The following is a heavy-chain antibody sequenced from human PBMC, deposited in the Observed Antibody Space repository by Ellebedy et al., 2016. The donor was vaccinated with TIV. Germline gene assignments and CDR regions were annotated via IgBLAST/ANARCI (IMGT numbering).Heavy chain of an antibody. CDR2: INHRGST. D-gene: IGHD1-20*01. Sequence: MPPETLSLTCAVYGGSFSGHSWSWIRQPPGKGLEWIGEINHRGSTSYNRSLRSRVTISIDTSRHQFSLRLSAVTAADTAVYYCARGNFQDVDLDHWYFDLWGRGTLVTVSS. J-gene: IGHJ2*01. CDR3: ARGNFQDVDLDHWYFDL. V-gene: IGHV4-34*01. CDR1: GGSFSGHS.